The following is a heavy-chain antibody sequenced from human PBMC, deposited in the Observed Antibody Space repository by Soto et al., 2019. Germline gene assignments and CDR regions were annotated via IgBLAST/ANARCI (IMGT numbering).Heavy chain of an antibody. V-gene: IGHV4-59*01. D-gene: IGHD3-10*01. J-gene: IGHJ4*02. CDR3: ARDGYDGSGSPYPAY. Sequence: NPSETLSLTCSVSGGSMSEYFCSWIRQSPGKGLEWIGYIYYLGSTDYNPSLKSRVTISVDTSKRQFSLRLTSVTAADTAVYYCARDGYDGSGSPYPAYWGPGTQVT. CDR2: IYYLGST. CDR1: GGSMSEYF.